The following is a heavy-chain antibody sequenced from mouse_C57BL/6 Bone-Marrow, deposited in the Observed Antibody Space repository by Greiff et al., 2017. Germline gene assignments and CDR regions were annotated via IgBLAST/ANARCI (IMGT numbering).Heavy chain of an antibody. J-gene: IGHJ4*01. D-gene: IGHD1-1*01. V-gene: IGHV1-69*01. CDR1: GYTFTSYW. CDR2: IDPSDSYT. Sequence: VQLQQPGAELVMPGASVKLSCKASGYTFTSYWMHWVKQRPGQGLEWIGEIDPSDSYTNYNQKFKGKSTLTVDKSSSTAYMQLSSLTSEVSAVXYCAREGYYALAMGYWGQGTSVTVSS. CDR3: AREGYYALAMGY.